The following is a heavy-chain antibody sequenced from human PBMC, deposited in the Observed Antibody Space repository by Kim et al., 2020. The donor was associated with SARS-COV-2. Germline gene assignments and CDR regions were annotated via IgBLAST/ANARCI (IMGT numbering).Heavy chain of an antibody. CDR2: IWHDESKK. Sequence: GGSLRLSCAASGFTFSNYAIHWVRQAPGKGLEWVAVIWHDESKKYYVDAVKGRFTISRDNSNNTLYLQMNSLRAEDTAVYDCAREGGKTGYYSMYSWGQG. D-gene: IGHD3-9*01. CDR3: AREGGKTGYYSMYS. V-gene: IGHV3-33*01. J-gene: IGHJ5*01. CDR1: GFTFSNYA.